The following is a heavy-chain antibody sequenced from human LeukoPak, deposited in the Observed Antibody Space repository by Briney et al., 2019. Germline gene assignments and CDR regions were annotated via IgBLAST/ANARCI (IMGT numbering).Heavy chain of an antibody. CDR2: MNPNSGNT. V-gene: IGHV1-8*01. Sequence: ASVKVSCKASGYTFTSYDINWVRQATGQGLEWMGWMNPNSGNTGYAQKFQGRVTVTRNTSISTAYMELSSLRSEDTAVYYCARAGMGVVVPAAIIPWFDPWGQGTLVTVSS. CDR3: ARAGMGVVVPAAIIPWFDP. CDR1: GYTFTSYD. J-gene: IGHJ5*02. D-gene: IGHD2-2*01.